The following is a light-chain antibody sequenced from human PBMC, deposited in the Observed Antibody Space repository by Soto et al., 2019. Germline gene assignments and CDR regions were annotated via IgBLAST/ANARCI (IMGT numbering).Light chain of an antibody. J-gene: IGKJ3*01. CDR3: QQYGSSPPLT. Sequence: EIVLTQSPGTLSLSPGERATLSCRASQSVSSSYLAWYQQKPGQAPRLLIYGASSRATGIPDRFSGSGSGTDCTLTISRLEPEDFAVYYCQQYGSSPPLTFGPGTKGDIK. V-gene: IGKV3-20*01. CDR2: GAS. CDR1: QSVSSSY.